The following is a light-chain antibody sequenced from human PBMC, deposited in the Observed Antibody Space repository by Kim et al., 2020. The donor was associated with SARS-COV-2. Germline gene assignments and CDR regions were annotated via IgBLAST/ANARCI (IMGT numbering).Light chain of an antibody. V-gene: IGLV3-19*01. CDR1: TLRSNY. CDR3: NSRDSSGNHLWV. J-gene: IGLJ3*02. Sequence: LGQTVRITCQGDTLRSNYANWYQQMPGQAPVVVIYHKNIRPSGIPDRFSGSSSGNTASLTITGAQAEDEADYYCNSRDSSGNHLWVFGGGTQLTVL. CDR2: HKN.